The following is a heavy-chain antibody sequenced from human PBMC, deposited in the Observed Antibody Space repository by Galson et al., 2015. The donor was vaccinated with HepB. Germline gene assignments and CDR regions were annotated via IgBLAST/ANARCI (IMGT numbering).Heavy chain of an antibody. Sequence: SLRLSCAASGFTVSSNYMSWVRQAPGKGLEWVSVIYSGGSTYYADSVKGRFTISRDNSKNTLYLHMNSLRAEDTAVYYCARGMVRGVISPYYYGMDVWGQGTTVTVSS. CDR3: ARGMVRGVISPYYYGMDV. CDR2: IYSGGST. CDR1: GFTVSSNY. D-gene: IGHD3-10*01. J-gene: IGHJ6*02. V-gene: IGHV3-53*01.